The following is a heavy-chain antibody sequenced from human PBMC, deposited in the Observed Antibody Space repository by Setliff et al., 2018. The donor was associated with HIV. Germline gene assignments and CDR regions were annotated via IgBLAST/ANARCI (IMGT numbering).Heavy chain of an antibody. D-gene: IGHD4-4*01. CDR2: IWYDGSNK. CDR1: GFTFSRYG. CDR3: VKDGYSNCYFDY. Sequence: SLRLSCAASGFTFSRYGMHWVRQAPGKGLEWVAVIWYDGSNKYYADSVKGRFTISRDNSKNTLYLQMNSLRAEDTAVYYGVKDGYSNCYFDYWGQGTLVTVSS. J-gene: IGHJ4*02. V-gene: IGHV3-33*06.